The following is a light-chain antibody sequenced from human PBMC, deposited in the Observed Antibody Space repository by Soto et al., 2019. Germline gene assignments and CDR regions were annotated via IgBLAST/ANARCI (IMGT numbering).Light chain of an antibody. Sequence: DIQMTQSPSSLSASVGDRVTITCRASQSVSSYLNWYQQKPGKAPKRLIYAASSLQSGVPSRFSGSGSGTDFTLTIRSLQPEDFATYYCQQSDSTPWTFGQGSMV. CDR3: QQSDSTPWT. V-gene: IGKV1-39*01. CDR2: AAS. J-gene: IGKJ1*01. CDR1: QSVSSY.